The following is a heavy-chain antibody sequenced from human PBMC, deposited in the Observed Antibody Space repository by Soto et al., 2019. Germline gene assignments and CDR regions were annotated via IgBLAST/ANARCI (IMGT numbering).Heavy chain of an antibody. CDR1: GFTFSDYA. V-gene: IGHV3-64*02. J-gene: IGHJ4*01. Sequence: GGSLRLSCAASGFTFSDYAMHWVRQAPGKGLECVSAISSTGGNTYYADSVKGRFTVFRDNSKNTLYLQMGSLRAEDMAVYYCAKGGRYSSSSLDYWGRGTLVTVSS. D-gene: IGHD6-6*01. CDR2: ISSTGGNT. CDR3: AKGGRYSSSSLDY.